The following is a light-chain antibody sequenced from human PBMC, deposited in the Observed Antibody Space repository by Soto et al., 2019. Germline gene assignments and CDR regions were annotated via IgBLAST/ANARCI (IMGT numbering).Light chain of an antibody. CDR1: RSDVGSYNS. CDR2: EVT. J-gene: IGLJ1*01. CDR3: FSFTTTSTHV. V-gene: IGLV2-23*02. Sequence: QSALTQPASVSGSPGQSITISCTGTRSDVGSYNSIAWYQQHPGKAPRVVIFEVTKRPSGISDRFSGSKSGYTASLTISGLQAEDEADYFCFSFTTTSTHVFGTGTKVTVL.